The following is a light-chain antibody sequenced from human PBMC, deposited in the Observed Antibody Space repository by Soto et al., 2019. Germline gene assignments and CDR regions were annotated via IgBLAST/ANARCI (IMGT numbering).Light chain of an antibody. Sequence: IVMTQSPATLSLSPGETATLSCRASQSVSSNLAWYQQRPGQTPRLVIYGASTRATGIPLRFSGVGSGTEFTLTISSLQSEDFAVYYCQQDKNSYTFGQGTKLEIK. CDR2: GAS. V-gene: IGKV3-15*01. J-gene: IGKJ2*01. CDR1: QSVSSN. CDR3: QQDKNSYT.